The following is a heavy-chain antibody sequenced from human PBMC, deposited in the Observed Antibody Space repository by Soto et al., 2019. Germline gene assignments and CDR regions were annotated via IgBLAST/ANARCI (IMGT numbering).Heavy chain of an antibody. Sequence: QVQLQESGPGLVKPSQTLSLTCTVSGGSISSGDYYWSWIRQPPGKGLEWSGYIYYSGSTYDNPSLKRRVTTSVDASKNQFAPQLSSVTAADTAVYYCAGDAGATGYWGQGTLVTVSS. CDR3: AGDAGATGY. J-gene: IGHJ4*02. CDR1: GGSISSGDYY. D-gene: IGHD5-12*01. V-gene: IGHV4-30-4*01. CDR2: IYYSGST.